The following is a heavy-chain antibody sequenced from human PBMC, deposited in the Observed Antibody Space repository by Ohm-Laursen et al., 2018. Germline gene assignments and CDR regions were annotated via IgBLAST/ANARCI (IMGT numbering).Heavy chain of an antibody. CDR2: MNPNSGNT. J-gene: IGHJ4*02. CDR1: GYTFTSYD. V-gene: IGHV1-8*01. CDR3: ARGLPMDTAMEFDY. D-gene: IGHD5-18*01. Sequence: ASVKVSCKPSGYTFTSYDINWVRQATGQGLEWMGWMNPNSGNTGYAQKFQGRVTMTRNTSISTAYMELSSLRSEDTAVYYCARGLPMDTAMEFDYWGQGTLVTVSS.